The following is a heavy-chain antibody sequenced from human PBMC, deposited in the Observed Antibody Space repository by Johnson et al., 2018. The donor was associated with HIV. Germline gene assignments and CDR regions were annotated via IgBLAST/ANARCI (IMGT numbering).Heavy chain of an antibody. J-gene: IGHJ3*02. Sequence: QVQLVESGGGLVKPGGSLRLSCAGSGFTFSDHYMSWVRQAPGKGLEWVSFISSSGSTIYYSDSVKGRFTISRDNAHNSLYLQMNSLRAEDTAVYFCVRDRGTVVIWSYAFDMWGQGTLVTVSS. CDR2: ISSSGSTI. D-gene: IGHD3-22*01. CDR3: VRDRGTVVIWSYAFDM. CDR1: GFTFSDHY. V-gene: IGHV3-11*04.